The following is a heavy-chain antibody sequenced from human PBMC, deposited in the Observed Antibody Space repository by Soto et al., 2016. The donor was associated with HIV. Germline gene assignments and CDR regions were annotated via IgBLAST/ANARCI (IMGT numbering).Heavy chain of an antibody. CDR2: ISSSSSYT. Sequence: QVQLVESGGDLVKPGGSLRLSCAASGFTFSDYYMSWIRRAPGKGLEWVSYISSSSSYTNYADSVKGRFTISRDNAKNSLYLQMNSLRAEDTAVYYCARDRCSGGSCPRGYYGMDVWGQGTTVTVSS. CDR3: ARDRCSGGSCPRGYYGMDV. CDR1: GFTFSDYY. D-gene: IGHD2-15*01. V-gene: IGHV3-11*05. J-gene: IGHJ6*02.